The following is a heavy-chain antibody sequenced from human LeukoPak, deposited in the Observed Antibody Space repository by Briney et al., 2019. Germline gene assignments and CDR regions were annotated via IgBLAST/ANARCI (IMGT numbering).Heavy chain of an antibody. CDR3: AKDSVGATTVEYFQH. D-gene: IGHD1-26*01. CDR2: ISGSGGST. V-gene: IGHV3-23*01. J-gene: IGHJ1*01. CDR1: GFTFSSYA. Sequence: PGGSLRLSCAASGFTFSSYAMSWARQAPGKGLEWVSAISGSGGSTYYADSVKGRFTISRDNSKNTLYLQMNSLRAEDTAVYYCAKDSVGATTVEYFQHWGQGTLVTVSS.